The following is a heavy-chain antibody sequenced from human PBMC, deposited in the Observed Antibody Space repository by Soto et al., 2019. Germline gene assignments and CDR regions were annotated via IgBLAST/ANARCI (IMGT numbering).Heavy chain of an antibody. CDR2: IYYSGSI. CDR3: ARYGSGECNRGSCYSPFDY. V-gene: IGHV4-59*01. D-gene: IGHD2-15*01. J-gene: IGHJ4*02. CDR1: GGSISSYY. Sequence: SETLSLTCTVSGGSISSYYWSWIRQPPGKGLEWIGYIYYSGSINYNPSLKSRVTISVDTSKKQFSLKLSSVTAADTAVYYCARYGSGECNRGSCYSPFDYWGQGTLVTVSS.